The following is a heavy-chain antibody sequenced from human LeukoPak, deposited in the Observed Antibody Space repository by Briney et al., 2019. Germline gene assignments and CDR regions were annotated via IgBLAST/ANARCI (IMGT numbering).Heavy chain of an antibody. CDR1: GGSISSYY. CDR2: IYTSGST. J-gene: IGHJ4*02. V-gene: IGHV4-4*07. D-gene: IGHD3-16*02. Sequence: NPSETLSLTCTVSGGSISSYYWSWLRQPAGKGLEWIGRIYTSGSTNYNPSLKSRVTMSVDKSKNQFSLKLSSVTAADTAVYYCARDHNDYVWGSYRYTGLGFDYWGQGTLVTVSS. CDR3: ARDHNDYVWGSYRYTGLGFDY.